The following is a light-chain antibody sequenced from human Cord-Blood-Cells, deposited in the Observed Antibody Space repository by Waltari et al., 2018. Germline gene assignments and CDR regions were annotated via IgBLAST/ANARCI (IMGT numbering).Light chain of an antibody. CDR3: QQYGSSPT. J-gene: IGKJ5*01. Sequence: EIVLTQYPGTLSLSPGERATLSCRASQSVSSSYLAWYQQKPGQAPRLLIYSASSRATGIPDRFSGKGSGTDFTLTISRLEPEDFAVYYCQQYGSSPTFGQGTRLEIK. CDR2: SAS. V-gene: IGKV3-20*01. CDR1: QSVSSSY.